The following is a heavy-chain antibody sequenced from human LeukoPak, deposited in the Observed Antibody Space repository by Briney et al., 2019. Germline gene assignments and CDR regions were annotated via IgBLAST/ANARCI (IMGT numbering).Heavy chain of an antibody. CDR3: ARGQPHGNDY. D-gene: IGHD4-23*01. V-gene: IGHV3-74*01. CDR1: GFTFSSYW. CDR2: IASDGSST. J-gene: IGHJ4*02. Sequence: GGSRRLSCAASGFTFSSYWMNWVRQAPGKGLVWVSRIASDGSSTTYADSVKGRFSISRDNAKNTLYLQMNSLRVEDTAVYYCARGQPHGNDYWGQGTLVTVSS.